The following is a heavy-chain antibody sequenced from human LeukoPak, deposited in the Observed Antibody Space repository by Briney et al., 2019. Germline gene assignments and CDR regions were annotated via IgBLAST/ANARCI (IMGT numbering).Heavy chain of an antibody. V-gene: IGHV1-69*13. Sequence: SVKVSCKASGGTFGSYAITWVRQAPGQGLEWMGGIIPIFGTANYAQKFQGRVTITAGESTSTAYMELSSLRSEDTAVYYCARDDYYDSSGYEADWGQGTLVTVSS. CDR2: IIPIFGTA. CDR3: ARDDYYDSSGYEAD. J-gene: IGHJ4*02. CDR1: GGTFGSYA. D-gene: IGHD3-22*01.